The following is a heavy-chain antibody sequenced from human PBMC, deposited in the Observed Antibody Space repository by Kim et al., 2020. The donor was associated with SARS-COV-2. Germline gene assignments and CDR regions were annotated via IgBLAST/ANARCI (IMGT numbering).Heavy chain of an antibody. CDR2: ISSSSSYI. D-gene: IGHD6-13*01. CDR1: GFTFSSYS. V-gene: IGHV3-21*01. CDR3: AREGAAAGKGGTYYYYGMDV. Sequence: GGSLRLSCAASGFTFSSYSMNWVRQAPGKGLEWVSSISSSSSYIYYADSVKGRFTISRDNAKNSLYLQMNSLRAEDTAVYYCAREGAAAGKGGTYYYYGMDVWGQGTTVTVSS. J-gene: IGHJ6*02.